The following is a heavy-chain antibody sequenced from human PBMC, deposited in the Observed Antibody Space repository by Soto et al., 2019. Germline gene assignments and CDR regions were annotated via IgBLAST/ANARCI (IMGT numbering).Heavy chain of an antibody. CDR3: GRGDYGDY. J-gene: IGHJ4*02. V-gene: IGHV1-18*01. CDR1: GYTFPSYG. Sequence: QVQLIQSGAEVKKPGASVKVACKPSGYTFPSYGITWVRQAPGQGLEWVGWIDVDRGTTNYAQKFHGRGTMTADTPTTTVYMELRSLRSDDKGVYYCGRGDYGDYWGQGTLVIVSS. CDR2: IDVDRGTT.